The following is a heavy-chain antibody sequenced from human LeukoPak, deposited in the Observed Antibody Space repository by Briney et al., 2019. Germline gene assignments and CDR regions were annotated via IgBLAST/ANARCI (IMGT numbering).Heavy chain of an antibody. CDR3: AKVSSSALDY. J-gene: IGHJ4*02. D-gene: IGHD6-6*01. Sequence: QSGGSLRLSCAAYGFTLTSYAMSWVRQAPGKGLEWVSAISASGGTTLYADSVKGRFTISRDSSKNTLYVQMNSLRAEDTAVYYCAKVSSSALDYWGQGTLVAVSS. CDR2: ISASGGTT. CDR1: GFTLTSYA. V-gene: IGHV3-23*01.